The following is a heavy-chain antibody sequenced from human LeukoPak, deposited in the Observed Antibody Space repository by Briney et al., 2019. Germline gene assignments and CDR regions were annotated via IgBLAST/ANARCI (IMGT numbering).Heavy chain of an antibody. CDR2: IYPGDSDT. V-gene: IGHV5-51*01. D-gene: IGHD3-3*01. CDR3: ARSRTYDFRSGFNGWFDP. CDR1: GYSFTSYW. Sequence: GESLKISCKGSGYSFTSYWIGWVRQMPGKGLEWMGIIYPGDSDTRYSPSFQGQVTISADKSISTAYLQWSSLKASDTAMYYYARSRTYDFRSGFNGWFDPWGQGTLVTVSS. J-gene: IGHJ5*02.